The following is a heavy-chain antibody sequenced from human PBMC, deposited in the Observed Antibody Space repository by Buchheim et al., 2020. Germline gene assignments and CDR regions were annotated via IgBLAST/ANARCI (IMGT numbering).Heavy chain of an antibody. V-gene: IGHV1-46*02. CDR2: INPSDGNA. J-gene: IGHJ4*02. CDR3: ARDLRILLTVSSRPIQTGLDF. Sequence: QVHLVQSEAEVKQPGASMRISCRASGYNFNSHFINWVRQAPGQGLEWLGLINPSDGNAAYAQKFQGRVTMTRDTSTNTVYMELNSLKSDDTAVYYCARDLRILLTVSSRPIQTGLDFWGQGTL. D-gene: IGHD1-14*01. CDR1: GYNFNSHF.